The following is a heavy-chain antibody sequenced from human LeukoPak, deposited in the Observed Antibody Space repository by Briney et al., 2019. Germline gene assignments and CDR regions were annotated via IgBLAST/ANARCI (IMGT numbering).Heavy chain of an antibody. D-gene: IGHD4-11*01. V-gene: IGHV4-39*07. CDR1: GVSISSGSYY. Sequence: SQTLSLTCTVSGVSISSGSYYWSWIRQPPGKGLEWIGSIYHSGSTYYNPSLKSRVTISVDTSKNQFSLKLSSVTAADTAVYYCARGGHDYSNYEFDYWGQGTLVTVSS. CDR3: ARGGHDYSNYEFDY. CDR2: IYHSGST. J-gene: IGHJ4*02.